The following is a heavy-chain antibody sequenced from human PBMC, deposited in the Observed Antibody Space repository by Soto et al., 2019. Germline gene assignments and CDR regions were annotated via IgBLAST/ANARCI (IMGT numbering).Heavy chain of an antibody. D-gene: IGHD4-17*01. V-gene: IGHV4-31*03. J-gene: IGHJ4*02. CDR2: IYYSGST. CDR1: GGSISSGGYY. Sequence: QVQLQESGPGLVKPSQTLSLTCTVSGGSISSGGYYWSWIRQHPGKGLEWIGYIYYSGSTYYNPSLKRRVTISVDTSKTQFSLKLSSVTAADTAVYYCARSSQSTGTNFDYWGQGPLVTVSS. CDR3: ARSSQSTGTNFDY.